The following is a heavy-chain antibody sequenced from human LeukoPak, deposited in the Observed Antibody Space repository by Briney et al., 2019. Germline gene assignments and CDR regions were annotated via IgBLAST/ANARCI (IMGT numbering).Heavy chain of an antibody. V-gene: IGHV1-8*01. J-gene: IGHJ4*02. CDR2: MNPNSGNT. CDR3: AKVETSGGANCYALDY. D-gene: IGHD2-2*01. CDR1: GYTFTSYD. Sequence: ASVKVSCKASGYTFTSYDINWVRQATGQGLEWMGWMNPNSGNTGYAQKFQGRVTMTRNTSIGTAYMELSSLRSEDTAVYYCAKVETSGGANCYALDYWGQGTLVTVSS.